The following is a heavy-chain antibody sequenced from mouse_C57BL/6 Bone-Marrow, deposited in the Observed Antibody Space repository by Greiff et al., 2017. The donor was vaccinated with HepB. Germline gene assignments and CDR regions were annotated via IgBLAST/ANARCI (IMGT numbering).Heavy chain of an antibody. CDR2: IYPGSGNT. V-gene: IGHV1-66*01. CDR1: GYSFTSYY. Sequence: QVQLKQSGPELVKPGASVKISCKASGYSFTSYYIHWVKQRPGQGLEWIGWIYPGSGNTKYNEKFKGKATLTADTSSSTAYMQLSSLTSEDSAVYYWALKSSYGYDGGGHAMDYWGQGTSVTVSS. D-gene: IGHD2-9*01. J-gene: IGHJ4*01. CDR3: ALKSSYGYDGGGHAMDY.